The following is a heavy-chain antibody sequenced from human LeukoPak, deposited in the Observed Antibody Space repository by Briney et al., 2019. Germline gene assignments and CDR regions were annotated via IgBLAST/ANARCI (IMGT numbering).Heavy chain of an antibody. CDR2: ISGSGGGA. V-gene: IGHV3-23*01. Sequence: GASLRLSCAASGFTFSSYAMSWVRQAPGKGLEWVSVISGSGGGASYADSVKGRFTISRDNSKNTLYLQMNSLRAEDTAVYYCAKVSKGGSTRWFDPWGQGTLVTVFS. CDR3: AKVSKGGSTRWFDP. D-gene: IGHD2/OR15-2a*01. J-gene: IGHJ5*02. CDR1: GFTFSSYA.